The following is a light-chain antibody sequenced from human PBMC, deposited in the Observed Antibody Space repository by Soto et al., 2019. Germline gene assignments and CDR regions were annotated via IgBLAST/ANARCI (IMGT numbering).Light chain of an antibody. CDR2: DAS. Sequence: EIVLTQSPATLSLSPGERATLSCRACQSVSSYLAWYQQKPGQAPRLLIYDASNRATGIPARFSGSGSGTDFTLTISSLEPEDFAVYYCQQRSNWPPRTFGGGTKVEIK. CDR3: QQRSNWPPRT. J-gene: IGKJ4*01. CDR1: QSVSSY. V-gene: IGKV3-11*01.